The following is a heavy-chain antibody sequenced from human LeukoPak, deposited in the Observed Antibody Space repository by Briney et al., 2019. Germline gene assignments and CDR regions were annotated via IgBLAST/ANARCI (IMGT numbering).Heavy chain of an antibody. D-gene: IGHD4-17*01. V-gene: IGHV3-48*01. CDR3: ARENGDFDAFDI. J-gene: IGHJ3*02. CDR2: ISSSSSTI. CDR1: GFTFSSYA. Sequence: PGGSLRLSCAASGFTFSSYATHWVRQAPDKGLEWVSYISSSSSTIYYADSVKGRFTISRDNAKNSLYLQMNSLRAEDTAVYYCARENGDFDAFDIWGQGTMVTVSS.